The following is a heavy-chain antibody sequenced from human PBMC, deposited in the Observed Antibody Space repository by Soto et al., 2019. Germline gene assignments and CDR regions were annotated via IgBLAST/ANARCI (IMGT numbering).Heavy chain of an antibody. CDR2: INPKSGGT. CDR1: GYSFTDYH. CDR3: ARGDSTDCSNGVCSFFYNLDMDV. J-gene: IGHJ6*02. D-gene: IGHD2-8*01. V-gene: IGHV1-2*04. Sequence: GASVKVSCKASGYSFTDYHIHWVRQAPGQGLEWLGRINPKSGGTSTAQKFQGWVTMTTDTSISTASMELTRLTSDDTAIYYCARGDSTDCSNGVCSFFYNLDMDVWGRGTTVTVSS.